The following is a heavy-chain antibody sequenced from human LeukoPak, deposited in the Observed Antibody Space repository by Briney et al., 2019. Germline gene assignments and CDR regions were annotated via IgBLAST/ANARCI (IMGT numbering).Heavy chain of an antibody. CDR2: IIPIFGTA. V-gene: IGHV1-69*13. Sequence: ASVKVSCKASGGTFSSYAISWVRQAPGQGLEWMGGIIPIFGTANYAQKFQGRVTITADESTSTAYMELSSLRSEDTAVYYCASVYDKTIYRMDVWGQGTTVTVSS. CDR1: GGTFSSYA. CDR3: ASVYDKTIYRMDV. J-gene: IGHJ6*02. D-gene: IGHD5/OR15-5a*01.